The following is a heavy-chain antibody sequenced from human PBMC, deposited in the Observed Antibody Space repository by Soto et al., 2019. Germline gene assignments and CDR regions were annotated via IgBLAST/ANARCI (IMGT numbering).Heavy chain of an antibody. D-gene: IGHD6-13*01. J-gene: IGHJ6*02. CDR2: IYYSGST. CDR3: AREVIRSIAAAGRPLRTYYYGMDV. Sequence: NPSETLSLTCTVSGGSISSGDYYWSWIRQPPGKGLEWIGYIYYSGSTYYNPSLKSRVTISVDTSKNQFSLKLSSVTAADTAVYYCAREVIRSIAAAGRPLRTYYYGMDVWGQGTTVTVYS. CDR1: GGSISSGDYY. V-gene: IGHV4-30-4*01.